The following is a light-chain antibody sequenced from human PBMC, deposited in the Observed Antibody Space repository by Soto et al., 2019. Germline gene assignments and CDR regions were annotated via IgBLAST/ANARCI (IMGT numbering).Light chain of an antibody. CDR1: QSISSW. CDR3: QQYNSYPWT. CDR2: DDT. Sequence: DIQMTQSPSTLSASVGDRDNITCRASQSISSWLAWYQQKPGKAPKLLIYDDTNKESGVQSRFSDSGSEKEFTLTISSLQPDDFATYYCQQYNSYPWTFGQGTK. J-gene: IGKJ1*01. V-gene: IGKV1-5*01.